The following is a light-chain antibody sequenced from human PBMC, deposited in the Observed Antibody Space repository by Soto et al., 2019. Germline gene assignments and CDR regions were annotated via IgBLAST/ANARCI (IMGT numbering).Light chain of an antibody. V-gene: IGKV1-5*03. J-gene: IGKJ4*01. CDR2: KAS. CDR1: QTVNSW. Sequence: DIQMTQSPSTLSASVGDRVTITCRASQTVNSWLAWYQQQPGEAPKLLVYKASTLHSGVPSRFSGSGSGTEFTLTISCLQPDDFATYYCQQYNSYSSLTFGGGTKVEIK. CDR3: QQYNSYSSLT.